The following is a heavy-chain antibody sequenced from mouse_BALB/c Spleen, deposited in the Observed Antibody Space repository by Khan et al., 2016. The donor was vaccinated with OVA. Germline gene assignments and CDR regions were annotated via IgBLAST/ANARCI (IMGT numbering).Heavy chain of an antibody. J-gene: IGHJ2*01. V-gene: IGHV3-2*02. D-gene: IGHD1-2*01. CDR2: ISYSGST. Sequence: EVELVESGPGLVKPSQSLSLTCTVTGYSITSGYGWNWIRQFPGNKMGYISYSGSTNYNPSLKSRISITRDTSKNQFFLQLNSVTTEDTATYDCARTARIKYWGQGTTLTVSS. CDR1: GYSITSGYG. CDR3: ARTARIKY.